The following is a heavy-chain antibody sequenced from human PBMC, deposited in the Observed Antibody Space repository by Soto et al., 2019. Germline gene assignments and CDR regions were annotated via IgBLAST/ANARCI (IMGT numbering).Heavy chain of an antibody. V-gene: IGHV4-59*01. J-gene: IGHJ6*02. D-gene: IGHD5-18*01. Sequence: SETLSLTCPVSGCSISSYYWSWIRQPPGKGLEWIGYIYYSGSTNYNPSLKSRVTISVDTSKNQFSLKLSSVTAADTAVYYCARVQNGGYGYGSHPDYYYYYGMDAWGQGTTVTVSS. CDR1: GCSISSYY. CDR3: ARVQNGGYGYGSHPDYYYYYGMDA. CDR2: IYYSGST.